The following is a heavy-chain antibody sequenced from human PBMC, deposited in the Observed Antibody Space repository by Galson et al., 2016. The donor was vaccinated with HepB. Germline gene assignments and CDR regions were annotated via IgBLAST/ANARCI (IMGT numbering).Heavy chain of an antibody. D-gene: IGHD3-22*01. CDR2: ISYSGST. J-gene: IGHJ6*02. Sequence: TLSLTCTVSGGSISSTDFYWGWIRQPPGKGLEWIGTISYSGSTYYNPSLKSRVTISADTSKNQLSLKMSSVTAADTAVYYCARRSITTMHVWGQGTTVTVSS. CDR3: ARRSITTMHV. V-gene: IGHV4-39*01. CDR1: GGSISSTDFY.